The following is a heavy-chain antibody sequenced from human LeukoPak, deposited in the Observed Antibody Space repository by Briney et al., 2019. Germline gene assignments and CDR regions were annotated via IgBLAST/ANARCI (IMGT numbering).Heavy chain of an antibody. Sequence: GGSLRLSCAASGFTFSSYAMSWVRQAPGKGLEWVSAISGSGGSTYYADSVKGRFTISRDNSKNTLYLQMNSLRAEDTAVYYCAKFNEPQWLVQGYYFDYWGQGTLVTVSS. D-gene: IGHD6-19*01. CDR2: ISGSGGST. CDR1: GFTFSSYA. CDR3: AKFNEPQWLVQGYYFDY. V-gene: IGHV3-23*01. J-gene: IGHJ4*02.